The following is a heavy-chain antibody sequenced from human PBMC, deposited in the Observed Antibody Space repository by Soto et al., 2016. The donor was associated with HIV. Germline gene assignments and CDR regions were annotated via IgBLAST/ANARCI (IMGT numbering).Heavy chain of an antibody. CDR2: ISSSSRYI. CDR1: EFTFSSYS. CDR3: AKATSGLYSSSRRHFDY. V-gene: IGHV3-21*04. J-gene: IGHJ4*02. D-gene: IGHD6-13*01. Sequence: EVQLVESGGGLVKPGGSLRLSCAASEFTFSSYSMNWVRQAPGKGLEWVSSISSSSRYIFYADSVKGRFTISRDNARNTLYLQMNSLRSEDTAVYYCAKATSGLYSSSRRHFDYVGPGNPGHRLL.